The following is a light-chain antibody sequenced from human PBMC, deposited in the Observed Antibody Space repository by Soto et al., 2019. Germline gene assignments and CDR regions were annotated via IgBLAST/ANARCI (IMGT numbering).Light chain of an antibody. CDR3: QQSYSPSRT. CDR2: AAS. J-gene: IGKJ1*01. Sequence: DIQMTQSPSSLSASVGDRVTITCRSSQSINSYLNWYQQKPGKAPKLLIHAASSLQSGVPSRFSGSGSGTDFTLTISSLQPEDFATYYCQQSYSPSRTFGQGTKVDIK. V-gene: IGKV1-39*01. CDR1: QSINSY.